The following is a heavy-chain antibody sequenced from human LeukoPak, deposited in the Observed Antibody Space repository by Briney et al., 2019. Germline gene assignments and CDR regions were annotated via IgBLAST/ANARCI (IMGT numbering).Heavy chain of an antibody. CDR2: INAGNGNT. V-gene: IGHV1-3*01. Sequence: ASVTVSCKASGYTFTSYAMHWVRQAPGQRLEWMGWINAGNGNTKYSQKFQGRVTITSDTSASTAYMELSSLRSEDTAAYYCAGPNGAGSYYNGVYYYYYGMDVWGKGTTVTVSS. CDR3: AGPNGAGSYYNGVYYYYYGMDV. J-gene: IGHJ6*04. D-gene: IGHD3-10*01. CDR1: GYTFTSYA.